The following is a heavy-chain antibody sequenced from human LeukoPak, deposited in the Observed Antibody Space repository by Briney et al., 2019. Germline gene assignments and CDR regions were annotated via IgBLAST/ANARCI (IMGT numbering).Heavy chain of an antibody. D-gene: IGHD2-2*01. CDR2: INEGSSVI. V-gene: IGHV3-48*04. CDR3: ARGFGTSWFYS. CDR1: RYSFDSYA. J-gene: IGHJ5*01. Sequence: PGESLKLSCEGSRYSFDSYAMTWVRQAPGKGLEWIAYINEGSSVIYYAVSVEGRFTVSRDNAKNSLYLQMNSLRGDDTAVYYCARGFGTSWFYSWGQGTLVTVSS.